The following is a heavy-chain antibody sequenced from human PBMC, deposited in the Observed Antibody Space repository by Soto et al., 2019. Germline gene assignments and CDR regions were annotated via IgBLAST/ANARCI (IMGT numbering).Heavy chain of an antibody. V-gene: IGHV4-31*03. Sequence: QVQLRESGPGLVKPSQTLSLTCTVSGGSINSGGYYWNWIRQHPGKGLEWIGYMYYSGRTYYNPFVWRRIIISPDTSESHFPLKMSSVTGADRAVYFCARGDRQSGYSSSWVFDYWGQGTLGNGSS. D-gene: IGHD6-13*01. CDR2: MYYSGRT. J-gene: IGHJ4*02. CDR1: GGSINSGGYY. CDR3: ARGDRQSGYSSSWVFDY.